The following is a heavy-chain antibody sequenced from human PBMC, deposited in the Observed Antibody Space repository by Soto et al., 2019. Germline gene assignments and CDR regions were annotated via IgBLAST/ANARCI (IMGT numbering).Heavy chain of an antibody. CDR1: GGTFSNFP. J-gene: IGHJ4*02. CDR2: IIPIFDTI. CDR3: ARPQTVATTKGYDY. D-gene: IGHD1-1*01. Sequence: QVQLVQSGAEVKKPGSSVKVSCQASGGTFSNFPIAWVRQAPGQGLEWMGAIIPIFDTIIYAQKFQGRVTITADESASTAYMELSSLTSADTALYYCARPQTVATTKGYDYWGQGTLVTVSS. V-gene: IGHV1-69*01.